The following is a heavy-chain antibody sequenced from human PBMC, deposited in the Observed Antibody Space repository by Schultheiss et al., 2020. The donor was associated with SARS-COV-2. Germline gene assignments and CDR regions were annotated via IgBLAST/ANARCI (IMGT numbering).Heavy chain of an antibody. CDR3: AKSLGSGWYNNLDY. V-gene: IGHV3-23*01. J-gene: IGHJ4*02. Sequence: GGSLRLSCAASGFTFSSYAMHWVRQAPGKGLEWVSAISGSGGITYYADSVKGRFTISRDNSKDTLYLQMNSLRVEDTAVYYCAKSLGSGWYNNLDYWGQGILVTVSS. D-gene: IGHD6-13*01. CDR1: GFTFSSYA. CDR2: ISGSGGIT.